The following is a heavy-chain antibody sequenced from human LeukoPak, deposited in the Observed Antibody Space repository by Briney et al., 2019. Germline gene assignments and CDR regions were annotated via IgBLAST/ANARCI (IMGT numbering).Heavy chain of an antibody. V-gene: IGHV4-34*01. Sequence: NASETLSLTCAVYGGSFSGYYWSWIRQPPGKGLEWIGEINHSGSTNYNPSLKSRVTISVDTSKNQFSLKLSSVTAADTAVYYCARDLISSHDYGGVFDYWGQGTLVTVSS. D-gene: IGHD4-23*01. CDR1: GGSFSGYY. J-gene: IGHJ4*02. CDR2: INHSGST. CDR3: ARDLISSHDYGGVFDY.